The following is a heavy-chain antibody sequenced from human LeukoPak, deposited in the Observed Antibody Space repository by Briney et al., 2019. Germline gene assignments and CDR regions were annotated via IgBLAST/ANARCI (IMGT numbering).Heavy chain of an antibody. V-gene: IGHV3-13*01. CDR1: GFTFSSYD. Sequence: RPGGSLRLSCAASGFTFSSYDMHWVRHATGKGLEWVSAIGTAGDTYYPGSVKGRFTISRENAKNSLYLQMNSLRAGDTAVYYCARSLGGQWLAFDYWGQGTLVTVSS. J-gene: IGHJ4*02. CDR2: IGTAGDT. D-gene: IGHD6-19*01. CDR3: ARSLGGQWLAFDY.